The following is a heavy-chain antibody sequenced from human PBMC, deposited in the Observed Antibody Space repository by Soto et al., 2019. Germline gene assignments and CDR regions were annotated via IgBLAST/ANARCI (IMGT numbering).Heavy chain of an antibody. D-gene: IGHD3-9*01. Sequence: VQLVESGAEVKKPGSSVKVSCKASGGTFSSYAISWVRQAPGQGLEWMGGIIPIFGTANYAQKFQGRVTITADKSTSTAYMELSSLRSEDTAVYYCATPDILTGYYNVGAFDIWGQGTMVTVSS. CDR1: GGTFSSYA. V-gene: IGHV1-69*06. CDR3: ATPDILTGYYNVGAFDI. J-gene: IGHJ3*02. CDR2: IIPIFGTA.